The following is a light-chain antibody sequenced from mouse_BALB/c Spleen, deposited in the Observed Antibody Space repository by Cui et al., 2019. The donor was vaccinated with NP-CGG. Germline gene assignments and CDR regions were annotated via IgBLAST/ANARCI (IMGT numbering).Light chain of an antibody. Sequence: QADVSQASALTTSPGETVTLTCRSSTGAVTTSNYANWVQEKPDHLFTGLIGGTNNRVPGVPARFSGSLIGDKAALTITGAQTEDEAIYFCALWYSNHWVFGGGTKLTVL. CDR2: GTN. J-gene: IGLJ1*01. CDR1: TGAVTTSNY. V-gene: IGLV1*01. CDR3: ALWYSNHWV.